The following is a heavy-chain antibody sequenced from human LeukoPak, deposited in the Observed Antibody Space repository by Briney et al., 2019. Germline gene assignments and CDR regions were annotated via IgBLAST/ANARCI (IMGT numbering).Heavy chain of an antibody. CDR3: ARVILGYDSSGYYPYYFDY. Sequence: SETLSLTCTVSGGSISSYYWSWIRQPPGKGLEWIGYIYYSGSTNYNPSLKSRVTISVDTSKNQFSRKLSSVTAADTAVYYCARVILGYDSSGYYPYYFDYWGQGTLVTVSS. CDR1: GGSISSYY. CDR2: IYYSGST. J-gene: IGHJ4*02. V-gene: IGHV4-59*12. D-gene: IGHD3-22*01.